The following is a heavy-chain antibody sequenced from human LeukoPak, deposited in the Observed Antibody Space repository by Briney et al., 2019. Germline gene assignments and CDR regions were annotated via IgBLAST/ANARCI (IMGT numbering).Heavy chain of an antibody. V-gene: IGHV3-7*01. CDR2: IRQDGSEK. Sequence: GGSLRLSCAASGFTFSSYWMSWVRQAPGKGLEWVANIRQDGSEKYYVDSVKGRFTISRDNAKNSLYLQMNSLRAEDTAVYYCARDSSYCSSTSCYEGYGMDVWGQGTTVTVSS. CDR1: GFTFSSYW. D-gene: IGHD2-2*01. CDR3: ARDSSYCSSTSCYEGYGMDV. J-gene: IGHJ6*02.